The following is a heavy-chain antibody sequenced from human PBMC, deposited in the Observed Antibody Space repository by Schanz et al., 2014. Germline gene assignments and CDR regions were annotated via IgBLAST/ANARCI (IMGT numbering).Heavy chain of an antibody. J-gene: IGHJ3*02. CDR2: ISGSSRTI. D-gene: IGHD3-10*01. CDR3: AKGRFGELSAFDI. V-gene: IGHV3-48*01. CDR1: EFTFSTDA. Sequence: DVHLLESGGGLVQPGGSLRLSCAASEFTFSTDAMSWVRQAPGKGLEWVSYISGSSRTIYYADSMKGRFTISRDNAKNSLYLQMNSLRAEDTAVYYCAKGRFGELSAFDIWGQGTMVNVSS.